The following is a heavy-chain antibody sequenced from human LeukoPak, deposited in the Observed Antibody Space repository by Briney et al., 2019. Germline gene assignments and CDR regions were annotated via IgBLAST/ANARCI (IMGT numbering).Heavy chain of an antibody. CDR2: LYYSGST. Sequence: SETLSLTSSVSGISINSNTYYWVWIRQPPGKGQEWIGSLYYSGSTYYNPSLKSRVTISVDTSQTQFSLNLRSVTAADTAVYYCARDQGANWNYYYYMDVWGKGTTVTVSS. J-gene: IGHJ6*03. CDR3: ARDQGANWNYYYYMDV. D-gene: IGHD1-20*01. V-gene: IGHV4-39*07. CDR1: GISINSNTYY.